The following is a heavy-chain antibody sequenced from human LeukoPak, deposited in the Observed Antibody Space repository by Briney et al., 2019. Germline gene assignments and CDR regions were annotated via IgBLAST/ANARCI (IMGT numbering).Heavy chain of an antibody. Sequence: PGGSLRLSCAASGFTFSSYAMSWVRQAPGKGLEWVSAISGSGGSTYYADSVKGRFTISRDNSKNTLYLQMNSLRAEDAAVYYCAKALDSSGWYYFDYWGQGTLVTVSS. CDR1: GFTFSSYA. D-gene: IGHD6-19*01. J-gene: IGHJ4*02. V-gene: IGHV3-23*01. CDR2: ISGSGGST. CDR3: AKALDSSGWYYFDY.